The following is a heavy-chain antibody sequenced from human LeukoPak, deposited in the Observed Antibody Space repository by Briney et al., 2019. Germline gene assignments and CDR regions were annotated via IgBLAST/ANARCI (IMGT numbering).Heavy chain of an antibody. V-gene: IGHV3-30*18. J-gene: IGHJ4*02. CDR2: ISYDGSNT. Sequence: GGSLRLSCAGSGFTFSGYGMHWVRQAPGKGLEWMAVISYDGSNTYYGASVKGRFTISRDNSKNTLYLQMNSLRAEDTAVYYCAKVGLTVTTILDYFDYWGQGTLVTVSS. CDR1: GFTFSGYG. D-gene: IGHD4-11*01. CDR3: AKVGLTVTTILDYFDY.